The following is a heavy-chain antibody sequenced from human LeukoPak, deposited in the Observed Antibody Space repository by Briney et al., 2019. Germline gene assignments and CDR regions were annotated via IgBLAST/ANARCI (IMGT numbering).Heavy chain of an antibody. J-gene: IGHJ3*02. CDR1: GGSISSYY. V-gene: IGHV4-59*01. Sequence: SETLSLTCTVSGGSISSYYWSWIRQPPGKGLEWIGYIYYSGSTNYNPSLKSRVTISVDTSKNQFSLKLSSVTAADTAVYYCAHALLDHDAFDIWGQGTMVTVSS. D-gene: IGHD2-15*01. CDR2: IYYSGST. CDR3: AHALLDHDAFDI.